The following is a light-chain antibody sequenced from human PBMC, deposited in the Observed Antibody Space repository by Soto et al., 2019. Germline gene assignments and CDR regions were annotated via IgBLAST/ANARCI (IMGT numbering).Light chain of an antibody. V-gene: IGKV1D-16*01. CDR1: QGISRW. J-gene: IGKJ1*01. CDR3: QQYGSFPAT. CDR2: AAS. Sequence: DIQMTQSPSSLSASVGDRVTITCRASQGISRWLAWYQLKPGKAPKSLIYAASTLQRGVPSRFSGSGSWTHFTLTVSSVQPKDSATYYCQQYGSFPATFGQGTKVEI.